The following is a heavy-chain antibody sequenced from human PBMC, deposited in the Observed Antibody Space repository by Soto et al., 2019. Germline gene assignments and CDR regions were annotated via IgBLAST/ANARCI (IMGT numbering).Heavy chain of an antibody. CDR2: ISGSGRTT. CDR3: ARIPGYAYRGAFDI. CDR1: GFTFSSST. Sequence: EAQLVESGGALVQPGGSLTLSCAATGFTFSSSTINWVRQAQGKGLEWVSYISGSGRTTYYADSVKGRFTISRDNAKNAVSLQLSSLRDENEALYYYARIPGYAYRGAFDIWGQGTMVTVSS. J-gene: IGHJ3*02. D-gene: IGHD5-18*01. V-gene: IGHV3-48*02.